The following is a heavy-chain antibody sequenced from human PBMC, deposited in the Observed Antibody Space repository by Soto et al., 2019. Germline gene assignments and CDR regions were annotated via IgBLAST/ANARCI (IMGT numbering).Heavy chain of an antibody. D-gene: IGHD6-19*01. CDR2: IYYTGST. J-gene: IGHJ6*03. V-gene: IGHV4-59*08. CDR3: ARASISSGWYLNYYYYYMDV. Sequence: SETLSLTCTVSGGSINNHYWSWIRQPPGKGLEWIGYIYYTGSTNYNPSLESRVTISVDTSKNQFSLELSSVTAADTAVYYCARASISSGWYLNYYYYYMDVWGKGTTVTVSS. CDR1: GGSINNHY.